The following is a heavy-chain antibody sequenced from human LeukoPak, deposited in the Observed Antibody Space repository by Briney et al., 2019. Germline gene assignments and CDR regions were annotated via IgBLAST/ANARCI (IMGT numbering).Heavy chain of an antibody. D-gene: IGHD3-22*01. CDR3: ARVKPNYYDSSAYGTFDI. V-gene: IGHV1-46*01. CDR1: GYTFTSYY. CDR2: INPSGGST. Sequence: GASMKVSCKASGYTFTSYYIHWVRQAPGQGLECVGIINPSGGSTSYAQKFQGRVTMTRGTSTSTVYMELSSLRSEDTAVYYCARVKPNYYDSSAYGTFDIWGQGTMVTVSS. J-gene: IGHJ3*02.